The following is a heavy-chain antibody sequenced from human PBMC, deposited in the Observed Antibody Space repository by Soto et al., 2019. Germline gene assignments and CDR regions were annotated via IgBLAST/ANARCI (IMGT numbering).Heavy chain of an antibody. CDR2: ISGSGGTT. D-gene: IGHD6-25*01. CDR1: GFTFSNYA. J-gene: IGHJ4*02. Sequence: VQLLESGGGLVQPGRSLRLSCAASGFTFSNYAMSWVRQAPGQGLDWVSAISGSGGTTYYADSVKGRFTISRDNSKNTLFLQKNSLRAEDAAVYYCAKFFVETGSNSGWPWSFHYWGQGTLVTVSS. CDR3: AKFFVETGSNSGWPWSFHY. V-gene: IGHV3-23*01.